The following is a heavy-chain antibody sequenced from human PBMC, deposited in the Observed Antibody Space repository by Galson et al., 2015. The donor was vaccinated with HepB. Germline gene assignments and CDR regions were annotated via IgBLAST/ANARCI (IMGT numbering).Heavy chain of an antibody. D-gene: IGHD6-13*01. J-gene: IGHJ6*02. Sequence: SLRLSCAASGFTFSSYAFHWVRQAPGKGLEWVAVISYDGSNKNYADSVKGRFTISRDESRNTLHLQMNRLRAEDTAIYYCARDKDPSRTWVDGLIYYGLAVWGQGTTVTVSS. CDR3: ARDKDPSRTWVDGLIYYGLAV. CDR1: GFTFSSYA. CDR2: ISYDGSNK. V-gene: IGHV3-30*04.